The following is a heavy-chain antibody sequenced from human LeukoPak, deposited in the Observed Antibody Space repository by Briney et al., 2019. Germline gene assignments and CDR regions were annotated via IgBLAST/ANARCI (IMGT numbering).Heavy chain of an antibody. Sequence: GGSLRLSCAASGFTFSSCSMNWVRQAPGKGLEWVSSSSSSSSYIYYADSVKGRFTISRDNAKNSLYLQMNSLRAEDTAVYYCARGPYSTYYFDYWGQGTLVTVSS. D-gene: IGHD6-13*01. CDR2: SSSSSSYI. J-gene: IGHJ4*02. CDR1: GFTFSSCS. CDR3: ARGPYSTYYFDY. V-gene: IGHV3-21*01.